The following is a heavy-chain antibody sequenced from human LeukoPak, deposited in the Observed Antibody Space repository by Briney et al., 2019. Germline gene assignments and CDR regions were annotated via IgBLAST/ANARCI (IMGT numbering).Heavy chain of an antibody. Sequence: SQTLSLTCSVSGGSISSGDYFWTWIRQPPGTGLEYIGYIYYSGTTYYNPSLKSRITMSVDMSANQFSLRLTSVSAADTAVYYCTRAYWIGFHFDSWGKGILVSVSS. V-gene: IGHV4-30-4*01. CDR3: TRAYWIGFHFDS. CDR2: IYYSGTT. CDR1: GGSISSGDYF. J-gene: IGHJ4*02. D-gene: IGHD3-3*01.